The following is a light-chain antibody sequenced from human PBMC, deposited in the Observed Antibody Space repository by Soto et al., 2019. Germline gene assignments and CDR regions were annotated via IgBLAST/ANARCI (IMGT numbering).Light chain of an antibody. Sequence: DIQMTQSPSSLSASVGDRVTITCRASQTIRYSLTWYQQKPGKAPKVLIYGASNLQSGVPPRFSGSGSGTDFALPISSVQPEDFATYYCHQTGGSLTWTFGQGTRVEAK. CDR3: HQTGGSLTWT. CDR1: QTIRYS. V-gene: IGKV1-39*01. CDR2: GAS. J-gene: IGKJ1*01.